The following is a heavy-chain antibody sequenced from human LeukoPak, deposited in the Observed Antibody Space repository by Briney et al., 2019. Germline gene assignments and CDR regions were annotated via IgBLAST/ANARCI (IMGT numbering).Heavy chain of an antibody. Sequence: SQTLSLTCTVSGGSISSGGYYWSWIRQHPGKGLEWTGYIYYSGSTYYNPSLKSRVTISVDTSKNQFSLKLSSVTAADTAVYYCARGIIPLYYYGMDVWGQGTTVTVSS. V-gene: IGHV4-31*03. CDR3: ARGIIPLYYYGMDV. CDR1: GGSISSGGYY. J-gene: IGHJ6*02. D-gene: IGHD2/OR15-2a*01. CDR2: IYYSGST.